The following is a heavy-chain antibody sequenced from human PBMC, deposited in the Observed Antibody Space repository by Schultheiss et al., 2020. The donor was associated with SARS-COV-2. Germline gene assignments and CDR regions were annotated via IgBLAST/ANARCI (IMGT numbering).Heavy chain of an antibody. Sequence: GGSLRLSCAASGFTFSSYAMSWVRQAPGKGLEWVSAISGSGGSTYYADSVKGRFTISRDNAKNSVYLQMNSLRAEDTAVYYCARGKMVFDYWGQGTLVTVSS. CDR3: ARGKMVFDY. V-gene: IGHV3-23*01. CDR2: ISGSGGST. D-gene: IGHD2-8*01. CDR1: GFTFSSYA. J-gene: IGHJ4*02.